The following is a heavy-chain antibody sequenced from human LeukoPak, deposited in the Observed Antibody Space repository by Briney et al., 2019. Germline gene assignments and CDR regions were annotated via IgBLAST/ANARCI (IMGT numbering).Heavy chain of an antibody. Sequence: GGSLRLSCAASGFTFSSHSMTWVRQAPGKGLEWVSEISDNGDRTFYAESVKGRFTISRDNSKNTLYLQMNSLRVEDTAIYYCAKHLGYCTTNWCSEHFDSWGQGTLVTVSS. CDR3: AKHLGYCTTNWCSEHFDS. CDR1: GFTFSSHS. CDR2: ISDNGDRT. D-gene: IGHD2-8*01. V-gene: IGHV3-23*01. J-gene: IGHJ4*02.